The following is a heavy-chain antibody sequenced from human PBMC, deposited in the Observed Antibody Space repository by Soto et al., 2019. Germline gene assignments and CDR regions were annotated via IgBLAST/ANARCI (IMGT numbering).Heavy chain of an antibody. CDR2: ISSSGSTI. D-gene: IGHD5-18*01. V-gene: IGHV3-48*03. CDR1: GFTFSSYE. CDR3: ARAASDTAMVFYYYYGMDV. J-gene: IGHJ6*02. Sequence: GGSLRLSCAASGFTFSSYEMNWVRQAPGKGLEWVSYISSSGSTIYYADSVKGRFTISRDNAKNSLYLQMNSLRAEDTAVYYCARAASDTAMVFYYYYGMDVWGQGTTVTVS.